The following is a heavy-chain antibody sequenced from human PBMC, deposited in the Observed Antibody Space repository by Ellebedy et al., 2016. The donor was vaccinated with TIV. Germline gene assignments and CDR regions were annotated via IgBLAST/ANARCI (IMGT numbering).Heavy chain of an antibody. CDR2: INHSGST. CDR3: ARGHYDSSGYSD. Sequence: GSLRLSCAVYGGSFSGYYWSWIRQPPGKGLEWIGEINHSGSTNYNPSLKSRVTISVDTSKNQFSLKLSSVTAADTAVYYCARGHYDSSGYSDWGQGTLVTVSS. V-gene: IGHV4-34*01. D-gene: IGHD3-22*01. CDR1: GGSFSGYY. J-gene: IGHJ4*02.